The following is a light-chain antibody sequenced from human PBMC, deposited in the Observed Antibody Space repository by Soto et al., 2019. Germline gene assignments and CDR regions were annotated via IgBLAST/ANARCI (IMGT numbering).Light chain of an antibody. Sequence: QSALTQPASVSGSPGQSITISCTWTSSDVGGYNYVSWYQQHPGTAPKLMIYEVSNRPSGVSDRFSGSRSGNTASLTISGLQAEDESDYYCISYTSSSTWVFGGGTKLPVL. J-gene: IGLJ3*02. CDR3: ISYTSSSTWV. V-gene: IGLV2-14*01. CDR1: SSDVGGYNY. CDR2: EVS.